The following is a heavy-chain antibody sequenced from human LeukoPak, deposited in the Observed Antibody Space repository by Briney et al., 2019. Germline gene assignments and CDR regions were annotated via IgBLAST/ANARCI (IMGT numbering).Heavy chain of an antibody. CDR2: INHSGST. CDR1: GGSFSGYH. D-gene: IGHD3-3*01. CDR3: ARAPVYDFWSGYYPKWFDP. Sequence: SETLSLTCAVYGGSFSGYHWSWIRQPPGKGLEWIGEINHSGSTNYNPSLKSRVTISVDTSKNQFSLKLSSVTAADTAVYYCARAPVYDFWSGYYPKWFDPWGQGTLVTVSS. J-gene: IGHJ5*02. V-gene: IGHV4-34*01.